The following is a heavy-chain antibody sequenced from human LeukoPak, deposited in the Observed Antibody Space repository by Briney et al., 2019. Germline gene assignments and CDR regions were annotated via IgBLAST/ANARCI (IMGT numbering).Heavy chain of an antibody. V-gene: IGHV4-30-2*01. CDR1: GGSISSGGYS. Sequence: SQTLSLTCAVSGGSISSGGYSWSWIRQPPGKGLEWIGYIYYSGSTYYNPSLKSRVTISVDRSKNQFSLKLSSVTAADTAVYYCARGPVNDILPGYYVFDYWGQGTLVTVSS. J-gene: IGHJ4*02. D-gene: IGHD3-9*01. CDR3: ARGPVNDILPGYYVFDY. CDR2: IYYSGST.